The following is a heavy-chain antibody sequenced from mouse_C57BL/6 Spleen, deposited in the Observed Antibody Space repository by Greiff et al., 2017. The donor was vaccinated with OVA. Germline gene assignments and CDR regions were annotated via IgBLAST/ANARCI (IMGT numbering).Heavy chain of an antibody. V-gene: IGHV1-19*01. Sequence: EVQLQQSGPVLVKPGASVKMSCKASGYTFTDYYMNWVKQSHGKSLEWIGVINPYNGGTSYNQKFKGKATLTVDKSSSTAYMELNSLTSEDSAVYYCARGGTTVVAPYYFDYWGQGTTLTVSS. D-gene: IGHD1-1*01. CDR2: INPYNGGT. J-gene: IGHJ2*01. CDR3: ARGGTTVVAPYYFDY. CDR1: GYTFTDYY.